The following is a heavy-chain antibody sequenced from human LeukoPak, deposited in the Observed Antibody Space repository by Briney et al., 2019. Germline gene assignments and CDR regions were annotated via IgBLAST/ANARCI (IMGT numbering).Heavy chain of an antibody. CDR2: ISFAETNI. Sequence: GRSLRLSCAASGFTYSSYSMHWVRQAPGKGLEWVTFISFAETNIYYADSVQGRFTISRDNSKNTVYLQMNSPTTEVTAVYYGARAGAQSYGDNDLDFWGQGTLVTVSS. J-gene: IGHJ4*02. CDR3: ARAGAQSYGDNDLDF. CDR1: GFTYSSYS. V-gene: IGHV3-30-3*01. D-gene: IGHD4-17*01.